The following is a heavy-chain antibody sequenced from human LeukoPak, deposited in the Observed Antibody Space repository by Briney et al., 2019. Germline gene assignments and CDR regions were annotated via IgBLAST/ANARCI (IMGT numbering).Heavy chain of an antibody. CDR3: TSHHEATYYDFWSGYV. V-gene: IGHV3-73*01. D-gene: IGHD3-3*01. J-gene: IGHJ6*04. Sequence: PGGSLRLSCAASGFTFSGSAMHWVRQASGKGLEWVGRIRSKANSYATAYAASVKGRFTISRDDSKNTAYLQMNSLKTEDTAVYYCTSHHEATYYDFWSGYVWGKGTTVTVSS. CDR2: IRSKANSYAT. CDR1: GFTFSGSA.